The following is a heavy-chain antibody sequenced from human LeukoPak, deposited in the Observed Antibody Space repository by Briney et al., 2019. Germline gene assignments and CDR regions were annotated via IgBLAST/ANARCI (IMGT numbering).Heavy chain of an antibody. CDR3: ARELVIAAAGTKYFDY. Sequence: GRSLRLSCAASGFTFSSYAVHWVRQAPGKGLEWVAVISYDGSNKYYADSVKGRFTISRDNSKNTLYLQMNSLRAEDTAVYYCARELVIAAAGTKYFDYWGQGTLVTVSS. CDR1: GFTFSSYA. D-gene: IGHD6-13*01. J-gene: IGHJ4*02. CDR2: ISYDGSNK. V-gene: IGHV3-30*01.